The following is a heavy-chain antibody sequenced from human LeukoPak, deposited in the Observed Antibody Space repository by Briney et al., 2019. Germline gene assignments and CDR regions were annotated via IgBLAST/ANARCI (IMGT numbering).Heavy chain of an antibody. J-gene: IGHJ4*02. CDR1: GYTFTSYG. D-gene: IGHD3-22*01. CDR3: ARTPHYYDSSGFDY. CDR2: ISAYNGNT. Sequence: ASVKVSCKASGYTFTSYGISWVRQAPGQGLEWMGWISAYNGNTNYAQKLQGRVTMTTDTSTSTAYMELRSLRSDDTAVYYCARTPHYYDSSGFDYWGQGTLVTVSS. V-gene: IGHV1-18*01.